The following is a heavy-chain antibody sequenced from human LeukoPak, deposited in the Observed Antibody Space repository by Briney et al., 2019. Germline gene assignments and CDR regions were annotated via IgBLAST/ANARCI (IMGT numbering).Heavy chain of an antibody. CDR3: ARGPGVITFGGVIPLGVDFDY. D-gene: IGHD3-16*02. J-gene: IGHJ4*02. CDR2: INPSGGST. Sequence: ASVTVSCKASGYTFTSYYMHWVRQAPGQGLEWMGIINPSGGSTSYAQKFQGRVTMTRDMSTSTVYMELSSLRSEDTAVYYCARGPGVITFGGVIPLGVDFDYWGQGTLVTVSS. CDR1: GYTFTSYY. V-gene: IGHV1-46*01.